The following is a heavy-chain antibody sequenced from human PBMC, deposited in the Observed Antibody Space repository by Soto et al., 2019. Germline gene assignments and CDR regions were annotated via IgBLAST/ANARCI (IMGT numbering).Heavy chain of an antibody. Sequence: SETLSLTCSVSSASLSSSTYYWSWIRQPPGRGPEWIGSIYYSGNTYYKPSLKSRVSKSIDTSRNQFSLKLSSVTAADTGVYYCASSSPFHYWGPGILVT. V-gene: IGHV4-39*01. CDR3: ASSSPFHY. J-gene: IGHJ4*02. CDR2: IYYSGNT. CDR1: SASLSSSTYY. D-gene: IGHD6-6*01.